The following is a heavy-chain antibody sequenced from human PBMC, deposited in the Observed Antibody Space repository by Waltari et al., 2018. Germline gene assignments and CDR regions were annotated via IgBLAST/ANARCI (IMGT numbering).Heavy chain of an antibody. J-gene: IGHJ6*03. CDR3: ARLFSSSWDRDYYYMDV. D-gene: IGHD6-13*01. Sequence: QVQRVQSGAEVKKPGASVKVSCRPSGYPFTSYNINWVRQATEQGLEWMGWMNPNSGNTGYAQKFQGRVTMTRNTSISTAYMELSSLRSEDTAVYYCARLFSSSWDRDYYYMDVWGKGTTVTVSS. CDR2: MNPNSGNT. V-gene: IGHV1-8*01. CDR1: GYPFTSYN.